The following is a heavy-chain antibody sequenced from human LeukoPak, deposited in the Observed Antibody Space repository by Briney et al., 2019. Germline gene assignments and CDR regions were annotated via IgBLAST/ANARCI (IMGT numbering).Heavy chain of an antibody. V-gene: IGHV3-23*01. CDR2: ISGSGGST. Sequence: GGSLRLSCAASGFTFSSYAMSWVRQAPGKGLEWVSAISGSGGSTYYADSVKSRFTISRDNSKSTLYLQMNSLRAEDTAVYYCAKVLGVVPAAHSNWFDPWGQGTLVTVSS. J-gene: IGHJ5*02. CDR3: AKVLGVVPAAHSNWFDP. D-gene: IGHD2-2*01. CDR1: GFTFSSYA.